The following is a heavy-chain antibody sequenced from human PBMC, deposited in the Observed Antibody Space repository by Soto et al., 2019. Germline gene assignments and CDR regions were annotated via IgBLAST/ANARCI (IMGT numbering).Heavy chain of an antibody. CDR3: ARGPANDYGDPPFAY. CDR2: INHSGST. D-gene: IGHD4-17*01. V-gene: IGHV4-34*01. Sequence: SETLSLTCAVYGGSFSGYYWSWIRQPPGKGLEWIGEINHSGSTNYNPSLKSRVTISVDTSKNQFSLKLSSVTAADTAVYYCARGPANDYGDPPFAYWGQGTLVTVSS. CDR1: GGSFSGYY. J-gene: IGHJ4*02.